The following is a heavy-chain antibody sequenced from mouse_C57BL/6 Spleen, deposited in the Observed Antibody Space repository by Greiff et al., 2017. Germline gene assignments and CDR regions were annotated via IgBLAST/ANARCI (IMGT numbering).Heavy chain of an antibody. J-gene: IGHJ2*01. CDR2: ISSGSSTI. Sequence: EVHLVESGGGLVKPGGSLKLSCAASGFTFSDYGMHWVRQAPEKGLEWVAYISSGSSTIYYADTVKGRFTLSRDNAKNTLFLQMTSLRSEDTAMYYCARDTVVSFDYWGQGTTLTVSS. CDR1: GFTFSDYG. V-gene: IGHV5-17*01. D-gene: IGHD1-1*01. CDR3: ARDTVVSFDY.